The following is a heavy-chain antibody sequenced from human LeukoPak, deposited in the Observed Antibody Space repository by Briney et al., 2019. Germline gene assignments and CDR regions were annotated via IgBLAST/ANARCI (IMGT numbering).Heavy chain of an antibody. CDR1: GFTFSNYA. J-gene: IGHJ4*02. CDR3: ARQLGYCSDGSCYFDS. D-gene: IGHD2-15*01. Sequence: GGSLRLSCAAPGFTFSNYAMSWVRQAPGGGLGWVSAISGSGGSTYYADSVKGRFTISRDNSQNTLHLQMNSLRAEDTAVYHCARQLGYCSDGSCYFDSWGQGTLVTVSS. CDR2: ISGSGGST. V-gene: IGHV3-23*01.